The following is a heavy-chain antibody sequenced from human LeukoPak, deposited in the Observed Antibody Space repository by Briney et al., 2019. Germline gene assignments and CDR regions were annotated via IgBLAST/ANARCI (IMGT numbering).Heavy chain of an antibody. V-gene: IGHV1-46*01. J-gene: IGHJ5*02. CDR3: ARDAGYCSSTSCYGGSWFDP. Sequence: GASVKVSCKASGYTFTSYYMHWVRQAPGQGLEWMGIINPSGGSTSYAQKFQARVTMTRDTSTSTVYMELSSLRSEDTAVYYCARDAGYCSSTSCYGGSWFDPWGQGTLVTVSS. D-gene: IGHD2-2*01. CDR1: GYTFTSYY. CDR2: INPSGGST.